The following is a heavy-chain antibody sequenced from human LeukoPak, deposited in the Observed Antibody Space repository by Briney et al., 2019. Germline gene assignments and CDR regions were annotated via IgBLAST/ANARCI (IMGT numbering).Heavy chain of an antibody. CDR2: ISSGGSTI. J-gene: IGHJ6*03. CDR3: ARDRRIAAAGTARYYYYYYMDV. V-gene: IGHV3-11*04. D-gene: IGHD6-13*01. CDR1: GFTFSDYY. Sequence: PGGSLRLSCAASGFTFSDYYMSWIRQAPGKGLEWVSYISSGGSTIYYADSVKGRFTISRDNAKNSLYLQMNSLRAEDTAVYYCARDRRIAAAGTARYYYYYYMDVWGKGTTVTVSS.